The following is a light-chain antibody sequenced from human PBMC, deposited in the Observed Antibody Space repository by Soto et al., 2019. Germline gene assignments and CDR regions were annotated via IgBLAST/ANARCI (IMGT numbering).Light chain of an antibody. Sequence: DIHMTQSLPTLSASVGDRVTITSQASQDIGNFLSWYQQKPGKVPKLLIFDASNLETGVPSRFSGSGSGTDFTFTISSLQPEDIATYYCQQYDNLPLTFGGGTKVDIK. V-gene: IGKV1-33*01. CDR2: DAS. J-gene: IGKJ4*01. CDR3: QQYDNLPLT. CDR1: QDIGNF.